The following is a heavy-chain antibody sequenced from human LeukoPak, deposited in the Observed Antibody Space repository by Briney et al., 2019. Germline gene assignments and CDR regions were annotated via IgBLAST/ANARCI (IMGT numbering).Heavy chain of an antibody. CDR2: IYYSGST. CDR3: ARKPWLSGDAFDI. D-gene: IGHD6-25*01. J-gene: IGHJ3*02. CDR1: GGSISSGGYY. V-gene: IGHV4-31*03. Sequence: SQTLSLTCTVSGGSISSGGYYWSWIRQHPGKGLEWIGYIYYSGSTYYNPSLKSRVTISVDTSKNQFSLKLSSVTAADTAVYYCARKPWLSGDAFDIWAKGQWSPSLQ.